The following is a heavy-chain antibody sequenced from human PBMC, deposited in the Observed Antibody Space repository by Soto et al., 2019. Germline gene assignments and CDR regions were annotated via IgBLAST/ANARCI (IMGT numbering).Heavy chain of an antibody. CDR1: GSRFTSDY. V-gene: IGHV1-46*03. CDR3: ARVGETETVDS. J-gene: IGHJ4*02. D-gene: IGHD1-1*01. Sequence: QVQLVQSGAEVKKPGASVKVSCKASGSRFTSDYMQLVRQAPGQGLEWMGRINPSGGGTSYTKKVQGRVNMTRDTSTSTVYMDEYTPRYEHKAVYYCARVGETETVDSWGQGTLVTDPS. CDR2: INPSGGGT.